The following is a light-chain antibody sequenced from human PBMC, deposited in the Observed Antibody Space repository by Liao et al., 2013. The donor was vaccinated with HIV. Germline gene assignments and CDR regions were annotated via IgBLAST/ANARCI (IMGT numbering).Light chain of an antibody. Sequence: SYELTQPPSVSVSPGQTARITCSGDALPKQYAYWYQQKPGQAPILVIYKDDERPSGIPERFSGSNSGNTATLTISGTQAMDEADYYCQAWDSSVVFGGGTKLTVL. V-gene: IGLV3-25*02. CDR3: QAWDSSVV. CDR2: KDD. J-gene: IGLJ2*01. CDR1: ALPKQY.